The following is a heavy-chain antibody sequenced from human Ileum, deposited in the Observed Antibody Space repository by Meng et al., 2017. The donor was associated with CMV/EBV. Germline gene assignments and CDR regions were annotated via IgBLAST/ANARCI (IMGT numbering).Heavy chain of an antibody. J-gene: IGHJ6*02. CDR3: VRGGYGDLSVYYFYGLDV. Sequence: GESLKISCAASGFTFSSYIMNWVRQAPGRGLEWIGLIKNKANSFTTQYAASVRGRFTISRDDSKNLLFLKMNSLKVEDTAVYFCVRGGYGDLSVYYFYGLDVWGQGTTVTVSS. D-gene: IGHD4-17*01. CDR1: GFTFSSYI. V-gene: IGHV3-72*01. CDR2: IKNKANSFTT.